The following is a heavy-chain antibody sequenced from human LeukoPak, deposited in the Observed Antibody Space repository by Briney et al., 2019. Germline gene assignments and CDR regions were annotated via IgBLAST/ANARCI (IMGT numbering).Heavy chain of an antibody. Sequence: ASVKVSCKASGYTVTRYAIHWVRQAPGQRLEWMGWINPNSGGTNYAQKFQGRVTMTRDTSISTAYMELSRLRSDDTAVYYCARAEGVLLWFGELKQYYFDYWGQGTLVTVSS. CDR3: ARAEGVLLWFGELKQYYFDY. J-gene: IGHJ4*02. D-gene: IGHD3-10*01. CDR1: GYTVTRYA. V-gene: IGHV1-2*02. CDR2: INPNSGGT.